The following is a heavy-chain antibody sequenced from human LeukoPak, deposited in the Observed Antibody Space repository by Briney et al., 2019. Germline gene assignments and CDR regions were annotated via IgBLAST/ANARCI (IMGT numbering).Heavy chain of an antibody. CDR1: GFTFSSYS. CDR2: ISSSSSYI. CDR3: AKDRGYCSNTSCYALHYFDY. Sequence: GGSLRLSCAASGFTFSSYSMNWVRQAPGKGLEWVSSISSSSSYIYYADSVKGRFTISRDNSKNTLYLQMNSLRAEDTAVYYCAKDRGYCSNTSCYALHYFDYWGQGTLVTVSS. D-gene: IGHD2-2*01. V-gene: IGHV3-21*04. J-gene: IGHJ4*02.